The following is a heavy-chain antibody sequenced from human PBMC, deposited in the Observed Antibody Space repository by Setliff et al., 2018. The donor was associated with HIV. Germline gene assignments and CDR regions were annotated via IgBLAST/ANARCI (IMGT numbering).Heavy chain of an antibody. V-gene: IGHV4-61*09. J-gene: IGHJ4*02. CDR3: ARDVMEWFGNYFDD. Sequence: LSLTCTVSGGSISSGSDYWSWIRQPAGKGLEWIGQIHISGTTNYNPSLKSRVTISIDTSKHQFSLKLTSVTAADTALYYCARDVMEWFGNYFDDWGQGALVTVSS. D-gene: IGHD3-3*01. CDR1: GGSISSGSDY. CDR2: IHISGTT.